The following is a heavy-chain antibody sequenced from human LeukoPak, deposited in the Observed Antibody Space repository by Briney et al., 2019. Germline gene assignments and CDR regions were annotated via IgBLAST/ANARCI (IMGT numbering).Heavy chain of an antibody. J-gene: IGHJ5*02. D-gene: IGHD4-11*01. V-gene: IGHV3-74*01. CDR2: LGTDGTYT. CDR3: VRDPSNSGNWFDL. Sequence: GGSLRLSCAASGFNLRDYWMHWVRQAPGKGLVWVSRLGTDGTYTNYADSVTGRFTISRDNAKNTLYLQMDSLRAEDTSFYYCVRDPSNSGNWFDLWGQGTLVTVSS. CDR1: GFNLRDYW.